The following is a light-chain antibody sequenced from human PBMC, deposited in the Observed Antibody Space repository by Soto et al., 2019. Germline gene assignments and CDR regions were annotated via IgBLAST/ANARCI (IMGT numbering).Light chain of an antibody. V-gene: IGKV2-30*01. Sequence: DVVMTQSPLSLPVTLGQPATISCRSSQGLVYSDGNTYLCWFQQRPGQSPRRLISKISIRDSGVPDRFSGSGSGTEFTLKISRVGAEDVGVYYCLQGTRWPWTFGQGTRVEIK. CDR3: LQGTRWPWT. CDR2: KIS. J-gene: IGKJ1*01. CDR1: QGLVYSDGNTY.